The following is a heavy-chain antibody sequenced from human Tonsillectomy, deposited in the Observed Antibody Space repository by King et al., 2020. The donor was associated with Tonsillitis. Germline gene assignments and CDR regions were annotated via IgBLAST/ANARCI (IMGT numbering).Heavy chain of an antibody. Sequence: VQLVESGGGVVQPGRSLRLSCAASGFTFNNYDMHWVRQAPGKGLEWVAVISYDGSHEFYADSVKGRFTISRDNFKNTLYLQINSLRAEDTALYYCARELRSNGIDYYGMDVWGQGTTVTVSS. CDR1: GFTFNNYD. D-gene: IGHD3-3*01. J-gene: IGHJ6*02. CDR2: ISYDGSHE. V-gene: IGHV3-33*05. CDR3: ARELRSNGIDYYGMDV.